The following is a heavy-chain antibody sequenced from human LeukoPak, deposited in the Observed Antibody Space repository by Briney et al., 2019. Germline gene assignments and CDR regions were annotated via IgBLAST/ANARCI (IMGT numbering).Heavy chain of an antibody. J-gene: IGHJ4*02. V-gene: IGHV3-15*01. CDR2: IKRKSDGGTA. CDR1: GFTFSNAW. Sequence: PGGSLRLSCAASGFTFSNAWMSWVRQAPGKGLDWVGRIKRKSDGGTADYGASVKGRFTMSRDDSKNTLYLQMNSLNTEDTAVYYCSTGGDEYFDFWGQGALVTVSS. CDR3: STGGDEYFDF.